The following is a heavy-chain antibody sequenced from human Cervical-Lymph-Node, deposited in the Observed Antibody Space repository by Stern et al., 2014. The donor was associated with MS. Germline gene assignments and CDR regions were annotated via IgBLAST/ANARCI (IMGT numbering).Heavy chain of an antibody. CDR3: ARGSR. CDR1: GFTFRNYA. V-gene: IGHV3-64*01. Sequence: EVQLEESGGGLVQPGGPLRLSCVGSGFTFRNYAMHWVRQAPGKGLEYVSAITSDGGSTYYAKFVKGRFTISRDNAKNTLYLQMGRLRGDDMAVYYCARGSRWGQGTLVTVSS. J-gene: IGHJ4*02. CDR2: ITSDGGST.